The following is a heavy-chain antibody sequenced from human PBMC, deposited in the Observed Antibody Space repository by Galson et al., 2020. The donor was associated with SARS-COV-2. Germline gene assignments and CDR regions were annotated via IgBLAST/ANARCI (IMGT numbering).Heavy chain of an antibody. V-gene: IGHV3-53*01. CDR1: DFTVSDNY. Sequence: GGSLRLSCVASDFTVSDNYMTWVRRAPGKGLEWVSVLYSGGGTYYADSVRERFTISRDNSKNTLYLQMNSLRAEDTGVYYCATDSGVSNYYYGMDVWGQGTTVTVSS. CDR3: ATDSGVSNYYYGMDV. CDR2: LYSGGGT. J-gene: IGHJ6*02. D-gene: IGHD3-10*01.